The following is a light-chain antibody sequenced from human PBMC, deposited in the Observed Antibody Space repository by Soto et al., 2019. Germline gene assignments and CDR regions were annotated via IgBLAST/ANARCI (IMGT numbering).Light chain of an antibody. Sequence: QSVLTQPASVSGSPGQSITISCTGTSSDVGGYDYVSWFQQHPGKAPKLMIYDVSNRPSGVSHRFTGSKSGNTASLTISGLQADDEADYYCSSYTGSSTVVFGGGTKVTVL. CDR3: SSYTGSSTVV. CDR2: DVS. V-gene: IGLV2-14*01. J-gene: IGLJ2*01. CDR1: SSDVGGYDY.